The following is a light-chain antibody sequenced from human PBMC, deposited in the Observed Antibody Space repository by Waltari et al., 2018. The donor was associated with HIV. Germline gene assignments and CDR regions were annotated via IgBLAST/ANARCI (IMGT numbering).Light chain of an antibody. V-gene: IGLV2-23*02. CDR2: DVS. Sequence: QSALTPPASVSGAPGQSNTLPCTRTSHDVATDQLVSRYQQHPGKAPKLMIYDVSKRPSGVSDRFSGSKSGDTASLTISGLQAEDEADYYCCSDVSNVIFGGGTKLTVL. CDR1: SHDVATDQL. J-gene: IGLJ2*01. CDR3: CSDVSNVI.